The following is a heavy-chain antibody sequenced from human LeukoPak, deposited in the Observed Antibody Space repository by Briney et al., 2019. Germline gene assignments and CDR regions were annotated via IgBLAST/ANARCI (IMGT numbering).Heavy chain of an antibody. CDR1: GGSISSGGYY. CDR3: ASERYFDWLLSYFDY. V-gene: IGHV4-30-2*01. D-gene: IGHD3-9*01. J-gene: IGHJ4*02. CDR2: IYHSGST. Sequence: SETLSLTCTVSGGSISSGGYYWSWIRQPPGKGLEWIGYIYHSGSTYYNPSLKSRVTISVDRSKNQFSLKLSSVTAADTAVYYCASERYFDWLLSYFDYWGQGTLVTVSS.